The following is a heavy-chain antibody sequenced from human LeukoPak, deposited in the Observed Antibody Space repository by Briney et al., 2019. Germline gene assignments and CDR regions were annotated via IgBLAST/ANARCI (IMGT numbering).Heavy chain of an antibody. Sequence: PSETLSLTCTVSGGSISSYYWSWIRQPPGKGLEWIGSIYYSGSTNYNPSLKSRVTISVDTSKNQFSLKLSSVTAADTAVYYCARGILAARSYYYYYYMDVWGKGTTVTVSS. J-gene: IGHJ6*03. V-gene: IGHV4-59*01. D-gene: IGHD2/OR15-2a*01. CDR2: IYYSGST. CDR3: ARGILAARSYYYYYYMDV. CDR1: GGSISSYY.